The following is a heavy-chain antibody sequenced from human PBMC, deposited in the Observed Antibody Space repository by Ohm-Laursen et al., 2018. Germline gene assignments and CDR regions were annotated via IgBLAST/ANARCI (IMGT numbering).Heavy chain of an antibody. J-gene: IGHJ4*02. CDR2: ISSSGNTI. CDR3: GCGDSSGYQDY. D-gene: IGHD5-18*01. CDR1: GFTFSDYY. Sequence: SLRLSCSASGFTFSDYYMSWIRQAPGKGLEWVSYISSSGNTIYYADSVKGRFTISRDNAKTSLYLQMNSLRAEDTAVYYCGCGDSSGYQDYWGQGTLVTVSA. V-gene: IGHV3-11*01.